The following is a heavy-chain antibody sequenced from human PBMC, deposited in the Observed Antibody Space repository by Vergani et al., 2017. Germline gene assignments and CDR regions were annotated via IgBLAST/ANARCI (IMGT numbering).Heavy chain of an antibody. Sequence: QVQLVESGGGVVQPGRSLRLPCAASGFTFSSYGMHWVRQAPGKGLEWVAVISYDGSNKYYADSVKGRFTISRDNSKNTLYLQMNSLRAEDTVVYYCAKPPAYSSSWYXFDYWGQGTLVTVSS. CDR1: GFTFSSYG. D-gene: IGHD6-13*01. V-gene: IGHV3-30*18. CDR3: AKPPAYSSSWYXFDY. J-gene: IGHJ4*02. CDR2: ISYDGSNK.